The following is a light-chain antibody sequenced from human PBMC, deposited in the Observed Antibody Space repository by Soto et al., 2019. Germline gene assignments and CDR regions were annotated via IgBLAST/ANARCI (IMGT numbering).Light chain of an antibody. CDR1: SSNIGSNT. Sequence: QSVLTQPPSASGSPGQRFTISCSGSSSNIGSNTVNWYQQLPGTAPKLLIYSNNQRPSGVPDRFSGSKSGTSASLAISGVQSEDEADYYCAAWDDSLNGYVFGTGTKVTVL. V-gene: IGLV1-44*01. CDR3: AAWDDSLNGYV. CDR2: SNN. J-gene: IGLJ1*01.